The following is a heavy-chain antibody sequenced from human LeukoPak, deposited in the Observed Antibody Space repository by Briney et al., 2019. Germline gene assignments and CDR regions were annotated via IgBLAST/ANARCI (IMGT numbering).Heavy chain of an antibody. CDR3: AREGGYNDFDY. J-gene: IGHJ4*02. CDR2: INPSDGST. CDR1: GYTFTSYY. Sequence: ASVKVSCKASGYTFTSYYMHWVRQAPGQGLEWMGIINPSDGSTSYAQKFQGRVTMTRDTSTSTVYMELSGLRFEDTAVYYCAREGGYNDFDYWGQGTLVTVSS. D-gene: IGHD5-24*01. V-gene: IGHV1-46*01.